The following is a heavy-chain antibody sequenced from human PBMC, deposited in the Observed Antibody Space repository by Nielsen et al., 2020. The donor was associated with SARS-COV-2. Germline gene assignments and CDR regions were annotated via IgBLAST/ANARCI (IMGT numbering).Heavy chain of an antibody. CDR3: AKFTRVSSNWSNFHY. J-gene: IGHJ4*02. CDR2: ISGNGGAT. D-gene: IGHD6-13*01. Sequence: GASLKISCTASGFTFSDYAMSWVRQAPGKGLEWVSSISGNGGATNYADSVKARFTISRDNSRNTLYLQMNSLRVEDTAIYYCAKFTRVSSNWSNFHYWGQGTLVTVPS. V-gene: IGHV3-23*01. CDR1: GFTFSDYA.